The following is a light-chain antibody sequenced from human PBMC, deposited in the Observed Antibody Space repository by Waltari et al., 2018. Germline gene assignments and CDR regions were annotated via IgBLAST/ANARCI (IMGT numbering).Light chain of an antibody. Sequence: QSALTQPASVSGSPGQSITISCTGTNSDIGYYNSVSWYQQYPGKAPKLMIFDVTRWPSGVSHRFSGSKSGNTASLTISGLQAEDEADYFCAAYTSTNTVIFGGGTKVTVL. CDR2: DVT. V-gene: IGLV2-14*01. CDR1: NSDIGYYNS. CDR3: AAYTSTNTVI. J-gene: IGLJ2*01.